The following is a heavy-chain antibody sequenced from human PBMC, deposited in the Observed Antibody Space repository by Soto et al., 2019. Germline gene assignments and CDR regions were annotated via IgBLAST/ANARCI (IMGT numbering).Heavy chain of an antibody. D-gene: IGHD5-18*01. Sequence: QVQLVESGGGVVQPGRSLRLSCAASGFTFSSYAMHWVRQAPGKGLEWVAVISYDGSNKYYADSVKGRFTISRDNSKNTLYLQMNSLRAEDTAVYYCARGLSRGYSYGYSLGYYGMYVWGQGTTVTVSS. CDR1: GFTFSSYA. CDR2: ISYDGSNK. V-gene: IGHV3-30-3*01. J-gene: IGHJ6*02. CDR3: ARGLSRGYSYGYSLGYYGMYV.